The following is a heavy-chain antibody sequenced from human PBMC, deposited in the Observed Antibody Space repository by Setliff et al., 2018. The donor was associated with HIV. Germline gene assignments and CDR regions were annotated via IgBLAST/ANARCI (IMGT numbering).Heavy chain of an antibody. CDR2: IRNDGSNE. V-gene: IGHV3-30*02. CDR1: GFTLSNYA. CDR3: ARVSPWFDP. J-gene: IGHJ5*02. Sequence: GGSLRLSCAASGFTLSNYAMHWVRQAPGNGLEWVAFIRNDGSNENYSDSVKGRFTISRDNSKNTLYHQMNSLRAEDTAVYYCARVSPWFDPWGQGTLVTVSS.